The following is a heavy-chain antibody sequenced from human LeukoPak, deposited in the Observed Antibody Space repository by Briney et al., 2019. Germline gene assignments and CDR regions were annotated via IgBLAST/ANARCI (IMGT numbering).Heavy chain of an antibody. Sequence: TLSLTCAVSGGYINSGGYSWSWIRQPPGKGLEWIGYISSTGSTYYNLSLKSRLSISSDTSKNQFSLNLSSVTAADTAVFYCARLGLTQDAFDIWGQGTVVTVSS. CDR2: ISSTGST. CDR1: GGYINSGGYS. CDR3: ARLGLTQDAFDI. D-gene: IGHD1-26*01. V-gene: IGHV4-30-4*07. J-gene: IGHJ3*02.